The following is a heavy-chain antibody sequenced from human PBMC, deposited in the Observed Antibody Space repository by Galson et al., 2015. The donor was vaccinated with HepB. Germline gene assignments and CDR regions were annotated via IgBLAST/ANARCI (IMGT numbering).Heavy chain of an antibody. V-gene: IGHV4-59*01. Sequence: SETLSLTCTVSGGSISSYYWGWIRQPPGKGREWIGYIYYSGRTNYNPSLKSRVTISVDPSKKQFSLKLSSVTAADTAVYYCARGSRYNWNPLAPWGQGTLVTVSS. CDR2: IYYSGRT. CDR1: GGSISSYY. D-gene: IGHD1-20*01. CDR3: ARGSRYNWNPLAP. J-gene: IGHJ5*02.